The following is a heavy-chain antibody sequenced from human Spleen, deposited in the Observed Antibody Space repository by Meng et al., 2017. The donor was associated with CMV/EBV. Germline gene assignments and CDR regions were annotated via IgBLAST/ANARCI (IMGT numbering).Heavy chain of an antibody. CDR1: GFSFRSYW. Sequence: GESLKISCAASGFSFRSYWMHWVRQAPGRGLVWVSHINTDGSSTTYADSVKGRFTISRDNSKNTLYLQMNSLRAEDTAVYYCAKGIDNYCSSTSCYRNYFDYWGQGTLVTVSS. V-gene: IGHV3-74*03. D-gene: IGHD2-2*01. CDR2: INTDGSST. J-gene: IGHJ4*02. CDR3: AKGIDNYCSSTSCYRNYFDY.